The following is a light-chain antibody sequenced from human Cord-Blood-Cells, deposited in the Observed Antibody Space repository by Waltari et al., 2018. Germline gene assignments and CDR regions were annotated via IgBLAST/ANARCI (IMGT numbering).Light chain of an antibody. CDR2: AAS. Sequence: DIQMTQYPSSLSASVGDRVTITGRASQSNSSYLNWYQQKPGKAPKLLIYAASSLQSGVPSRFSGSGSGTDFTLTISSLQPEDFATYYCQQSYSTPYTFGQGTKLEIK. J-gene: IGKJ2*01. CDR1: QSNSSY. V-gene: IGKV1-39*01. CDR3: QQSYSTPYT.